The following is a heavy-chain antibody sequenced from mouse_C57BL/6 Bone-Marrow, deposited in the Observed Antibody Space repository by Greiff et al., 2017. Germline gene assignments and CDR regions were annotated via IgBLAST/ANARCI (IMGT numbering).Heavy chain of an antibody. Sequence: VQLQQSGPELVKPGASVKISCKASGYTFTDYYMNWVKQSHGKSLEWIGDINPNNGGTSYNQKFKGKATLTVDKSSSTAYMELRSLTSEDSAVYYCASPLYYYGSSWYFDVWGTGTTVTVSS. V-gene: IGHV1-26*01. CDR2: INPNNGGT. D-gene: IGHD1-1*01. CDR1: GYTFTDYY. CDR3: ASPLYYYGSSWYFDV. J-gene: IGHJ1*03.